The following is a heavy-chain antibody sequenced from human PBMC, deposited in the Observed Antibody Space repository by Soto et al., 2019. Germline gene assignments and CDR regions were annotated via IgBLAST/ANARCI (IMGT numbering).Heavy chain of an antibody. CDR1: GYTFTSYD. V-gene: IGHV1-8*01. J-gene: IGHJ4*02. CDR2: MSPNSGNT. CDR3: ARGDWTYYYDSSGYYVPFDY. D-gene: IGHD3-22*01. Sequence: ASVKVSCKASGYTFTSYDINWVRQATGQGLEWMGRMSPNSGNTGYAQKFQGRVTMTRNTSISTAYMELSSLRSEDTAVYYCARGDWTYYYDSSGYYVPFDYWGQGTLVTVSS.